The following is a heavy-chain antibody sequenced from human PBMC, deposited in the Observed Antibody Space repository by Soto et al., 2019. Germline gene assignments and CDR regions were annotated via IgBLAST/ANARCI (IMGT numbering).Heavy chain of an antibody. CDR1: GFTFSSYG. CDR3: AKEARLKIESGEDY. CDR2: ISYDGSNK. J-gene: IGHJ4*02. Sequence: PGGSLRLSCAASGFTFSSYGMHWVRQAPGKGLEWVAVISYDGSNKYYADSVKGRFTISRDNSKNTLYLQMSSLRAEDTAVYYWAKEARLKIESGEDYRGQRTLVTVSS. V-gene: IGHV3-30*18. D-gene: IGHD4-17*01.